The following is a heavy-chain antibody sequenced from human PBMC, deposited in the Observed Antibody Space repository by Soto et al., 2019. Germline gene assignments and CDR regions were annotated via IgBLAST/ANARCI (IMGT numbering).Heavy chain of an antibody. J-gene: IGHJ5*02. V-gene: IGHV3-30*18. CDR1: GFTFSNYG. CDR3: AKDGEYIGSYLNWLDP. Sequence: GGSLRLSCAASGFTFSNYGMHWVRQAPGKGLEWVSVISFDGSSPSYADSVKGRFTISRDNSKNTLFLQMNSLRAEDTAVYYCAKDGEYIGSYLNWLDPWGQGTLVTSPQ. CDR2: ISFDGSSP. D-gene: IGHD1-26*01.